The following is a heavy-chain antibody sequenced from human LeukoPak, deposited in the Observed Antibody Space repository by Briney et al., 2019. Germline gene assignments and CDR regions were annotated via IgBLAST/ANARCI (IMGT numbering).Heavy chain of an antibody. D-gene: IGHD6-19*01. CDR1: GGTFSSYA. J-gene: IGHJ4*02. CDR2: IIPIFGTA. V-gene: IGHV1-69*05. CDR3: ARDHIAVAAAPDY. Sequence: SVKVSFKASGGTFSSYAISWVRQAPGQGLEWMGGIIPIFGTANYAQKFQGRVTITTDESTSTAYMELRSLRSDDTAVYYCARDHIAVAAAPDYWGQGTLVTVSS.